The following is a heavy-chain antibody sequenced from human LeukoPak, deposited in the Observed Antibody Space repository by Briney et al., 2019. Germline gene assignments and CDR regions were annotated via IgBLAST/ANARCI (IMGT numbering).Heavy chain of an antibody. D-gene: IGHD2-15*01. CDR1: GYSFNSHL. J-gene: IGHJ4*02. V-gene: IGHV5-51*01. CDR3: ARGESCGGGSCSRVFNY. CDR2: FYPGDSDT. Sequence: GESLKISCKASGYSFNSHLIGWVRQMPGRGLEWMGVFYPGDSDTRYSPSFQGQVTISVDKSITTAYLQWSSLKASDTAMYYCARGESCGGGSCSRVFNYWGQGTLVTVSS.